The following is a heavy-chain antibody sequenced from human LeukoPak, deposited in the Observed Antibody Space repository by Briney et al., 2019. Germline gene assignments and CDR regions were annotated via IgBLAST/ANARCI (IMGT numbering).Heavy chain of an antibody. CDR2: MYYSGSA. CDR1: GGSISGYY. Sequence: SETLSLTCTVSGGSISGYYWSWIRQPLGKGLEYIAYMYYSGSANYNPSLKSRVTISVDTSKNQFSLKLSSVTAADTAVYYCARDNEKGAFDIWGRGTMVTVSS. D-gene: IGHD1-1*01. CDR3: ARDNEKGAFDI. V-gene: IGHV4-59*01. J-gene: IGHJ3*02.